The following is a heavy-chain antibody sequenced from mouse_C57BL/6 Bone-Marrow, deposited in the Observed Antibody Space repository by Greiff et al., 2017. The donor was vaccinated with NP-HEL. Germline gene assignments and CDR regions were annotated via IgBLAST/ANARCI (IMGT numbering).Heavy chain of an antibody. CDR2: INPYNGGT. V-gene: IGHV1-19*01. J-gene: IGHJ4*01. CDR1: GYTFTDYY. D-gene: IGHD2-5*01. CDR3: ALYSNYGSAMDY. Sequence: VQLQQSGPVLVKPGASVKMSCKASGYTFTDYYMNWVKQSHGKSLEWIGVINPYNGGTSYNQKFKGKATLTVDKSSSTAYMELNSLTSEDSAVYYCALYSNYGSAMDYWGQGTSVTVSS.